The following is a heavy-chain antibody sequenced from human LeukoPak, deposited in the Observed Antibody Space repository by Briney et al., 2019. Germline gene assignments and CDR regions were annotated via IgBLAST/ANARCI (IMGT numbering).Heavy chain of an antibody. Sequence: ASVKVSCQASGYTFTDYYMHWVRQAPGQGLEWMGWINPNSGATNYAQKFQGRVTMNRDTSISTAYMELSRLRSDDTAVYYCARVYLGVYYYGSSGYSHLDYWGQGTLVTVSS. CDR2: INPNSGAT. J-gene: IGHJ4*02. CDR1: GYTFTDYY. V-gene: IGHV1-2*02. CDR3: ARVYLGVYYYGSSGYSHLDY. D-gene: IGHD3-22*01.